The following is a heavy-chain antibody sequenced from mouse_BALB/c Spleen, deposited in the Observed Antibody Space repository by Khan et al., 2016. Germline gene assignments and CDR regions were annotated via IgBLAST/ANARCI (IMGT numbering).Heavy chain of an antibody. V-gene: IGHV1-26*01. CDR2: VNPNNGGT. CDR1: GYSFTGYY. CDR3: AGMGGHCVG. Sequence: VQLKESGPDLVKPGASVNISCKASGYSFTGYYMHWVKESHGKSLEWIGRVNPNNGGTSYNQKFKGKAILTVDKSSSIAYMELRSLTSEGSAVCYCAGMGGHCVGWGQGTTLTVSS. D-gene: IGHD2-10*02. J-gene: IGHJ2*01.